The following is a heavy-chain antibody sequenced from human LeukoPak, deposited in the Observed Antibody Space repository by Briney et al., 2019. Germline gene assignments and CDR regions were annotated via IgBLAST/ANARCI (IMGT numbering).Heavy chain of an antibody. V-gene: IGHV1-2*02. CDR2: INPNSGGT. J-gene: IGHJ5*02. D-gene: IGHD3-10*01. Sequence: ASVKVSCKASGYTFTGSYMHWVRQAPGQGLEWMGWINPNSGGTNYAQKFQGRVTMTRDTSISTAYMELSRLRSDDAAVYYCARGFMVRGVMITRVYNWFDPWGQGTLVTVSS. CDR3: ARGFMVRGVMITRVYNWFDP. CDR1: GYTFTGSY.